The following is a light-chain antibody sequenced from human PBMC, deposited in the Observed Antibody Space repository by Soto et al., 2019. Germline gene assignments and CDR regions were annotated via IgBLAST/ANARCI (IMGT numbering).Light chain of an antibody. Sequence: QSALTQPASVSGSPGQSITISCTGTSSDIGAFTFVSWYQQHPGKVPKLMIFDVNRRPSGVSDRFSGYKSGNTASLTISGLHADDEGDYYCSSYTTSSTHVFGSGTKLTVL. V-gene: IGLV2-14*03. CDR3: SSYTTSSTHV. CDR1: SSDIGAFTF. CDR2: DVN. J-gene: IGLJ1*01.